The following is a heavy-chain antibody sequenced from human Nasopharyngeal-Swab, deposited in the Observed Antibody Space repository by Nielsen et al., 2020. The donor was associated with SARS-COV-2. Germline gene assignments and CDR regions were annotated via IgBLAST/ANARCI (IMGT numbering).Heavy chain of an antibody. CDR2: IYPGDSDT. CDR3: ARQGAVAGYYYYYMDV. Sequence: GGSLRLSCKGSGYSFTSYWIGWVRQMPGKGLEGMGIIYPGDSDTRYSPSFQGQVTISADKSISTAYLQWSSLKASDTAMYYCARQGAVAGYYYYYMDVWGKGTTVTVSS. V-gene: IGHV5-51*01. D-gene: IGHD6-19*01. CDR1: GYSFTSYW. J-gene: IGHJ6*03.